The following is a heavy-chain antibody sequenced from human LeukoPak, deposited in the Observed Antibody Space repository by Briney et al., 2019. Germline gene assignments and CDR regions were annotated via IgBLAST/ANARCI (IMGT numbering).Heavy chain of an antibody. J-gene: IGHJ4*02. D-gene: IGHD6-19*01. V-gene: IGHV4-34*01. Sequence: SETLSLTCAVYGGSFSGYYWSWIRQPPGKALEWIGEINHSGSTNYNPSLKSRVTISVDTSKNQFSLKLSSVTAADTAVYYCARVRQWLVGGPFDYWGQGTLVTVSS. CDR3: ARVRQWLVGGPFDY. CDR1: GGSFSGYY. CDR2: INHSGST.